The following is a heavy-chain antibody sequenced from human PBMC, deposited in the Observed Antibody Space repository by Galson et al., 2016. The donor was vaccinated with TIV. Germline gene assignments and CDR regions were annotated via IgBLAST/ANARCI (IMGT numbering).Heavy chain of an antibody. CDR1: GFTFSAYG. V-gene: IGHV3-33*01. D-gene: IGHD4-17*01. CDR2: IWFDGSIE. CDR3: ARDPRLYGDYSLGYFDY. Sequence: SLRLPCAASGFTFSAYGMHWVRQAPGKGLEWVAVIWFDGSIEYYADSVKGRFTISRDNSKNTLSLQMNSLRAEDTAVYYCARDPRLYGDYSLGYFDYWGQGTLVTVSS. J-gene: IGHJ4*02.